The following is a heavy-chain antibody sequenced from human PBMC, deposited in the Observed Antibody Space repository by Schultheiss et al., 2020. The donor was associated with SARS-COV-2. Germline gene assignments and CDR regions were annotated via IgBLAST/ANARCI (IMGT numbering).Heavy chain of an antibody. V-gene: IGHV4-34*01. Sequence: GSLRLSCAASGFTFSSYAMSWIRQPPGKGLEWIGEINHSGSTYYNPSLKSRVTISVDTSKNQFSLKLSSVTAADTAVYYCARQHCSSTSCYLGGNWFDPWGQGTLVTVSS. CDR1: GFTFSSYA. CDR2: INHSGST. CDR3: ARQHCSSTSCYLGGNWFDP. D-gene: IGHD2-2*01. J-gene: IGHJ5*02.